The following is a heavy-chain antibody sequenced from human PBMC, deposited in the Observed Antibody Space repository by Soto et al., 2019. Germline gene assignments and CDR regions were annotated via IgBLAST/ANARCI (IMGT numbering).Heavy chain of an antibody. D-gene: IGHD5-12*01. CDR3: AKDRREMATITWVGFYYYYGMDV. CDR1: GFTFSSYG. Sequence: ESGGGVVQPGRSLRLSCAASGFTFSSYGMHWVRQAPGKGLEWVAVISYDGSNKYYADSVKGRFTISRDNSKNTLYLQMNSLRAEDTAVYYCAKDRREMATITWVGFYYYYGMDVWGQGTTVTVSS. CDR2: ISYDGSNK. J-gene: IGHJ6*02. V-gene: IGHV3-30*18.